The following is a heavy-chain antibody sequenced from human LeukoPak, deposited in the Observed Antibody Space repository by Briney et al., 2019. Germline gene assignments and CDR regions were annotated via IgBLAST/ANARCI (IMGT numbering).Heavy chain of an antibody. J-gene: IGHJ3*02. CDR1: GFTFSSYA. Sequence: PGGSLRLSCTASGFTFSSYAMHWVRQAPGKGLEWVSGISWNSGSIGYADSVKGRFTISRDNAKNSLYLQMNSLRAEDTALYYCAKATGPIYYDSSGGAFDIWGQGTMATVSS. CDR2: ISWNSGSI. CDR3: AKATGPIYYDSSGGAFDI. D-gene: IGHD3-22*01. V-gene: IGHV3-9*01.